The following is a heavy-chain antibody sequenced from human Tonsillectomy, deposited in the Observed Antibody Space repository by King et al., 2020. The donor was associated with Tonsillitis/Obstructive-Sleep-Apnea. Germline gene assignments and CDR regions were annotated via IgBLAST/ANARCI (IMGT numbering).Heavy chain of an antibody. CDR2: IYSGGST. V-gene: IGHV3-53*01. CDR3: ARERARGAVTSYFDY. CDR1: GFTVSSNY. J-gene: IGHJ4*02. Sequence: VQLVESGGGLIQPGGSLRLSCAASGFTVSSNYMSWVRQAPGKGLEWVSVIYSGGSTYYADSVKGRFTISRDNSKNTLYLQMNSLRAEDTAVYYCARERARGAVTSYFDYWGQGTLVTVSS. D-gene: IGHD4-17*01.